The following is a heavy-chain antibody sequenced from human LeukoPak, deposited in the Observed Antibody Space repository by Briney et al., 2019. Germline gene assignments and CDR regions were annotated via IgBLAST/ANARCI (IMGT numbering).Heavy chain of an antibody. CDR2: ISSSSRTR. Sequence: GGSLRLSCAASGFNFSTYNVNWVRQAPGKGLDRVSYISSSSRTRYYADSVKGRFTISRDNAKDSLYLQMNSLRAEDTAVYYCVRESIGFDYWGQGTLVTVSS. J-gene: IGHJ4*02. CDR3: VRESIGFDY. V-gene: IGHV3-48*04. CDR1: GFNFSTYN. D-gene: IGHD2-15*01.